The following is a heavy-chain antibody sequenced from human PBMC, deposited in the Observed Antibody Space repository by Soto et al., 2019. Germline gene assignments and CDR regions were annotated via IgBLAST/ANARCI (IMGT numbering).Heavy chain of an antibody. D-gene: IGHD5-18*01. CDR1: GYTFTSYY. V-gene: IGHV1-46*01. CDR2: INPSGGST. J-gene: IGHJ6*02. CDR3: AGGHGGYSYGRYYYGMDV. Sequence: GASVKVSCKASGYTFTSYYMHWVRQAPGQGLEWMGIINPSGGSTSYAQKFQGRVTMTRDTSTSTVYMELSSLRSEDTAVYYCAGGHGGYSYGRYYYGMDVWGQGTTVTVSS.